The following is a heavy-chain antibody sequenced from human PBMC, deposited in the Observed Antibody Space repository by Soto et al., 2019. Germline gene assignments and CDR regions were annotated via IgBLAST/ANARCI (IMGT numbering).Heavy chain of an antibody. Sequence: EVQLVKSGGGLVRPGSSLRLSCAASGFTFDDYTMHWVRQAPGKGLEWVSGISWNSGRIGYADSVKGRFTISRDSAKNSVYLQMNSLRAEDTALYYCAKDKNLWSVPDYYHMDVWGKGTTVTVSS. V-gene: IGHV3-9*01. D-gene: IGHD2-8*01. CDR3: AKDKNLWSVPDYYHMDV. J-gene: IGHJ6*03. CDR1: GFTFDDYT. CDR2: ISWNSGRI.